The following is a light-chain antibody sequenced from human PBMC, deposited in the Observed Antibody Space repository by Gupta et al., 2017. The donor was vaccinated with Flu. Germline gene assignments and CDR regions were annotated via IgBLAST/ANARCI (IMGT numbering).Light chain of an antibody. CDR2: EVS. J-gene: IGLJ2*01. V-gene: IGLV2-14*01. CDR3: SSYTSSSVI. Sequence: SALTRPAFVSGAPGQSITISCTGTSSDVGGYKYVSWYQQHPGKAPKLMIYEVSNRSSGVSNRFSGSTSGNTASLTIAGLQAEDEADYYCSSYTSSSVIFGGGTKLTVL. CDR1: SSDVGGYKY.